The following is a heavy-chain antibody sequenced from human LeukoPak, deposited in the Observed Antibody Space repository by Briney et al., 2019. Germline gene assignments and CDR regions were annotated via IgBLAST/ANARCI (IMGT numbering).Heavy chain of an antibody. V-gene: IGHV1-46*01. CDR2: INPSGGST. J-gene: IGHJ3*02. CDR1: GYTFTSYY. D-gene: IGHD2-2*01. CDR3: ARVKDIVVVPAGGAFDI. Sequence: ASVKVSCKASGYTFTSYYMHWVRQAPGQGLEWMGIINPSGGSTSYAQKFQGRVTMTTDESTSTAYMELSSLRSEDTAVYYCARVKDIVVVPAGGAFDIWGQGTMVTVSS.